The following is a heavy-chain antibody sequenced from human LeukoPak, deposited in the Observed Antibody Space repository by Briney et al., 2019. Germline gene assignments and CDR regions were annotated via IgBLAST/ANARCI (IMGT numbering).Heavy chain of an antibody. J-gene: IGHJ4*02. Sequence: PGRSLRLSCAASGFTFSSYGMHWVRQAPGKGLEWVAVIWYDGSNKYYADSVKGRFTISRDNSKNTLYLQMNSLRAEDTAVYYCARTPGGCSGGSCYSGSFDYWGRGTLVTVSS. CDR1: GFTFSSYG. CDR2: IWYDGSNK. V-gene: IGHV3-33*01. D-gene: IGHD2-15*01. CDR3: ARTPGGCSGGSCYSGSFDY.